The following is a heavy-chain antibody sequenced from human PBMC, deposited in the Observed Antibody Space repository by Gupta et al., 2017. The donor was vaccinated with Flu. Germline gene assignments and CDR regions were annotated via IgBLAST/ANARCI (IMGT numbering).Heavy chain of an antibody. CDR2: ISSDGSTT. J-gene: IGHJ3*02. D-gene: IGHD5-18*01. V-gene: IGHV3-74*01. CDR1: GFMFSRYW. Sequence: ASGFMFSRYWMHWVRQAPGKGLVWVSRISSDGSTTNYGDSVKGRFTISRDNAKNTVYLLMNSLRAEDTAVYYCARELPFDMWGQGTKVTVSS. CDR3: ARELPFDM.